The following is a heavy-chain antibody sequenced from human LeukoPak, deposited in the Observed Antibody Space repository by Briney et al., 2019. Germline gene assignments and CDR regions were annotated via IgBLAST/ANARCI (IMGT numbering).Heavy chain of an antibody. J-gene: IGHJ3*02. CDR3: AREYYDSGGSNDAFDI. V-gene: IGHV4-34*01. D-gene: IGHD3-22*01. CDR2: INHSGST. Sequence: PSETLSLTCAVYGGSFSGYYWSWIRQPPGKGLEWIGEINHSGSTNYNPSLKSRVTISVDTSKNQFSLKLSSVTAADTAVYYCAREYYDSGGSNDAFDIWGQGTMVTVSS. CDR1: GGSFSGYY.